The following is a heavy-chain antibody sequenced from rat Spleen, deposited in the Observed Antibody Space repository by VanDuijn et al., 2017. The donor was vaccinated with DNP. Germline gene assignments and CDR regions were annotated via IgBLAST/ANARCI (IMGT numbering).Heavy chain of an antibody. CDR3: VHIQEGPPYWYFDF. J-gene: IGHJ1*01. D-gene: IGHD1-11*01. CDR1: GFSLSSYGMG. CDR2: IWWNGNT. Sequence: QVTLKESGPGILQPSHTLSLTCSFSGFSLSSYGMGVSWIRQPSGKGLEWLASIWWNGNTYNNPSLKSRLTVSKDTSNNQAFLKVTSVDTADTATYYCVHIQEGPPYWYFDFWGPGTMVTVSS. V-gene: IGHV8-23*01.